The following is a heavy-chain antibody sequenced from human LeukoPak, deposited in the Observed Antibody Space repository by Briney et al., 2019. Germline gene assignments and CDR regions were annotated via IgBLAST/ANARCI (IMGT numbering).Heavy chain of an antibody. CDR1: GFTFDDYA. D-gene: IGHD3-10*01. Sequence: PGGSLRLSCAASGFTFDDYAMHWVRQAPGKGLEWVSGISWNSGSIRYAETVKGRFTISRDNAKNSLYLQMNSLRTEGTALYYCSKDRGSGAAIWYFDVWGRGTLVTVSS. CDR2: ISWNSGSI. V-gene: IGHV3-9*01. CDR3: SKDRGSGAAIWYFDV. J-gene: IGHJ2*01.